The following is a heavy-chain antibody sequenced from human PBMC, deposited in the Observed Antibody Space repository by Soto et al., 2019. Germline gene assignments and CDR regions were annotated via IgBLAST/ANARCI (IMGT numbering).Heavy chain of an antibody. V-gene: IGHV1-69*01. CDR1: GGTFSSYA. J-gene: IGHJ5*02. Sequence: QVQLVQSGAEVKKPGSSVKVSCKASGGTFSSYAISWVRQAPGQGLEWMGGIIPIFGTANYAQKFQGRVTITADESTSTAYMELSSLRSEDTAVYYCARNGISGSGSYYPLWFDPWGQGTLFTVSS. CDR2: IIPIFGTA. CDR3: ARNGISGSGSYYPLWFDP. D-gene: IGHD3-10*01.